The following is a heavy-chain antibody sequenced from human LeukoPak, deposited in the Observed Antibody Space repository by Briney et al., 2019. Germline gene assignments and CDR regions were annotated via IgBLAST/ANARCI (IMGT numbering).Heavy chain of an antibody. CDR3: AGVSGWNTSSWYYYYYMDV. V-gene: IGHV3-48*03. J-gene: IGHJ6*03. Sequence: SGGSLRLSCAASGFTFSSYEMNWVRQAPGKGLEWVSYISSRGSPIYYADSVKGRFTISRDNAKNSLYLQMNSLRAEDTAVYYCAGVSGWNTSSWYYYYYMDVWGKGTTVTISS. CDR2: ISSRGSPI. D-gene: IGHD6-13*01. CDR1: GFTFSSYE.